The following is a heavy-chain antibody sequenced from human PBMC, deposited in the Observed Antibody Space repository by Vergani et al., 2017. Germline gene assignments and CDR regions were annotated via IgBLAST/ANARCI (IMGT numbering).Heavy chain of an antibody. V-gene: IGHV3-33*01. D-gene: IGHD3-10*01. CDR3: ARDRYYLGSGSYPYFYYYGLDV. CDR1: GFTFSSYG. Sequence: QVQLVESGGGVVQPGRSLRLSCAASGFTFSSYGMHWVRQAPGKGLEWVAVIRYDGSNKYYADSVKGRFTISRDNSKNTLYLQMNSLSAEDTAVYYCARDRYYLGSGSYPYFYYYGLDVWGQGTAVTVSS. CDR2: IRYDGSNK. J-gene: IGHJ6*02.